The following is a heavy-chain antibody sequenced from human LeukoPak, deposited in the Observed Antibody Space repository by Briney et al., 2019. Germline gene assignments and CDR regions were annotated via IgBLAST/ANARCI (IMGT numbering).Heavy chain of an antibody. V-gene: IGHV4-34*01. CDR1: GGSFSGYY. Sequence: SETLSLTCAVYGGSFSGYYWSWIRQPPGKGLEWIGEINHSGSTNYNPSLKSRVTISVDTSKNQFSLKLSSVTAADTAAYYCARGDATTLFDYWGQGTLVTVSS. J-gene: IGHJ4*02. CDR2: INHSGST. D-gene: IGHD1-1*01. CDR3: ARGDATTLFDY.